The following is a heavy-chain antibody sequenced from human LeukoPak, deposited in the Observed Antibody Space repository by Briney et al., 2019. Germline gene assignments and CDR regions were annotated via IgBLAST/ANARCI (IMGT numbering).Heavy chain of an antibody. V-gene: IGHV3-21*04. Sequence: KTGESLTLSCAASGFTFSSSTMNWVRQAPGKGLEWVSAINSRSSYIYYSDSLKGRFTISRDNAKNSLYLQMSSLRAEDTAVYYCARDSLIMMVVVTLFDPWGQGTLVTVSS. J-gene: IGHJ5*02. CDR1: GFTFSSST. CDR3: ARDSLIMMVVVTLFDP. D-gene: IGHD3-22*01. CDR2: INSRSSYI.